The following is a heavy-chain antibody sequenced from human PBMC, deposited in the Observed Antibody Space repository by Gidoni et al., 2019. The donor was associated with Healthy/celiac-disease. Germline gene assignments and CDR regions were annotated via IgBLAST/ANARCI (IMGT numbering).Heavy chain of an antibody. Sequence: EVQLVASGGGLVQPGGSLRLSCAASGFTFSSYWMSWVRQAPGKGLEWVANIKQDGSEKYYVDSVKGRFTISRYNAKNSLYLQMNSLRAEDTAVYYCARDTYCSSTSCYPYYYYGMDVWGQGTTVTVSS. CDR1: GFTFSSYW. CDR3: ARDTYCSSTSCYPYYYYGMDV. CDR2: IKQDGSEK. D-gene: IGHD2-2*01. J-gene: IGHJ6*02. V-gene: IGHV3-7*01.